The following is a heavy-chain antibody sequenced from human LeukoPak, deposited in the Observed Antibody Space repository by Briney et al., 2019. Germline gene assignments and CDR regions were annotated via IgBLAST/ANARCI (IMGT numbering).Heavy chain of an antibody. D-gene: IGHD5-12*01. CDR3: ARVGYSGYDYSDY. CDR2: IYYSGST. Sequence: SQTLSLTCTVSGGSISSGGYYWSWIRQHPGKGLEWIGYIYYSGSTYYNPSLKSRVTISVDTSENQFSLKLSSVTAADTAVYYCARVGYSGYDYSDYWGQGTLVTVSS. V-gene: IGHV4-31*03. J-gene: IGHJ4*02. CDR1: GGSISSGGYY.